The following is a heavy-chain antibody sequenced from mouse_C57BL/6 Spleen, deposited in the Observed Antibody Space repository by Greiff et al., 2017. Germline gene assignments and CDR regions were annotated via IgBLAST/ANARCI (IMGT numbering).Heavy chain of an antibody. CDR1: GYTFTSYW. V-gene: IGHV1-69*01. CDR3: ARGNYGSSYPYFDY. J-gene: IGHJ2*01. Sequence: QVQLQQPGAELVMPGASVKLSCKASGYTFTSYWMHWVKQRPGQGLEWIGEIDPSDSYTNYNQKFKGKSTLTVDKSSSTAYMQLSSLTSEDSAVYYCARGNYGSSYPYFDYGGQGTTLTVSS. CDR2: IDPSDSYT. D-gene: IGHD1-1*01.